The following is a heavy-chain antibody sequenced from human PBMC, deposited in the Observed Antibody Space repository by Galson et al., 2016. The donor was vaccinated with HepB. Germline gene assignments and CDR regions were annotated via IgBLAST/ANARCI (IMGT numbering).Heavy chain of an antibody. CDR1: GDSVSSDSAA. CDR2: TYYRFKWYN. J-gene: IGHJ3*02. Sequence: CAISGDSVSSDSAAWNWIRQSPSRGLEWLGRTYYRFKWYNEYAASVKSRITINTDTSKNQFSLQLNSVTPEDTAVYYCARDALGYCSGHNCAGDAFDIWCQGTVVTVSS. D-gene: IGHD2-15*01. CDR3: ARDALGYCSGHNCAGDAFDI. V-gene: IGHV6-1*01.